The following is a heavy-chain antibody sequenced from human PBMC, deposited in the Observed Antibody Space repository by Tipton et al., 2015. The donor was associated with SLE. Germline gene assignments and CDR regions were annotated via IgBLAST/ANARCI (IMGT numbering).Heavy chain of an antibody. CDR1: SGSFSLYW. J-gene: IGHJ4*02. CDR3: ARDPNGGYGSFDY. D-gene: IGHD7-27*01. V-gene: IGHV4-34*01. CDR2: ISHLGRT. Sequence: TLSLTCGVPSGSFSLYWWTWIRQPPGKGLEWIGEISHLGRTNYNPSLESRVTMSVDKSKDQFSLRLTSVTAADTAVYYCARDPNGGYGSFDYWGLGALVTVSS.